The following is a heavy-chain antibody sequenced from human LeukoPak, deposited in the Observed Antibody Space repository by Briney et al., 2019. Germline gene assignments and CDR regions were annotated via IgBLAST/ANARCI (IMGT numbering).Heavy chain of an antibody. CDR1: GFTFSNYW. CDR3: ARGSHSRSTSEGAFDI. Sequence: GGSLRLSCAASGFTFSNYWMSWVRQAPGKGLEWVSYISSSSSTIYYADSVKGRFTISRDNVKNSLYLQMNSLRAEDTAVYYCARGSHSRSTSEGAFDIWGQGTMVTVSS. J-gene: IGHJ3*02. CDR2: ISSSSSTI. V-gene: IGHV3-48*01. D-gene: IGHD2-2*01.